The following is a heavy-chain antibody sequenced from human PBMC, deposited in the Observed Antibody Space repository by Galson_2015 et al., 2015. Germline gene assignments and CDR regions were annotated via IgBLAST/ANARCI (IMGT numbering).Heavy chain of an antibody. V-gene: IGHV6-1*01. CDR1: GDSVSSNSAA. D-gene: IGHD2-2*01. J-gene: IGHJ5*02. CDR2: TYYRSKWYN. Sequence: CAISGDSVSSNSAAWNWIRQSPSRGLEWLGRTYYRSKWYNDYAVSVKSQITINPDTSKNQFSLQLNSVTPEDTAVYYCARVEYCSSTSCPNWFDPWGQGTLVTVSS. CDR3: ARVEYCSSTSCPNWFDP.